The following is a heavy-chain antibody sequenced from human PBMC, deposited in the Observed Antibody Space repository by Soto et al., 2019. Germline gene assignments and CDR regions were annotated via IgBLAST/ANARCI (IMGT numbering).Heavy chain of an antibody. D-gene: IGHD3-3*01. J-gene: IGHJ6*03. CDR2: INAYNGNT. V-gene: IGHV1-18*01. CDR1: GYTFTSYG. CDR3: ARQGYDFWSGYKRTGYYYYMDV. Sequence: VQLVQSGAEVKKPGASVKVSCKASGYTFTSYGISWVRQAPGQGLEWMGWINAYNGNTDYAQKLQGRVTMTTDTSTSTAYMELRSLRSDDTAVYYCARQGYDFWSGYKRTGYYYYMDVWGKGTTVTVSS.